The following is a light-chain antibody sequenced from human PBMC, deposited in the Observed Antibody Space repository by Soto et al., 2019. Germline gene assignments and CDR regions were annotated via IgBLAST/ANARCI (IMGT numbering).Light chain of an antibody. V-gene: IGLV2-8*01. CDR1: SSDVGGYNS. J-gene: IGLJ1*01. CDR2: AVS. CDR3: SSYAGSDNYV. Sequence: QSALTQPPSASGSPGQSVTISCTGTSSDVGGYNSVSWYQHLPGKAPKLMIYAVSKRPSGVPDRFSGSKSANTASLTVSRLQAEDEADYYCSSYAGSDNYVFGTGTKLTVL.